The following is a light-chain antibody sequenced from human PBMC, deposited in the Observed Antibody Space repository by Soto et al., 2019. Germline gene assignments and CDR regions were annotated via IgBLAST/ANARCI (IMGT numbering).Light chain of an antibody. Sequence: EIVLTQSPATPSLSPGERATLSCSASQSVSSYLAWYQQQPGQAPRLLIYDASNRATGIPDRFSGSGSGTDFTLTISRLEPEDFAVYYCQQYGSSPRTFGQGTRLEIK. CDR1: QSVSSY. CDR3: QQYGSSPRT. V-gene: IGKV3-20*01. J-gene: IGKJ5*01. CDR2: DAS.